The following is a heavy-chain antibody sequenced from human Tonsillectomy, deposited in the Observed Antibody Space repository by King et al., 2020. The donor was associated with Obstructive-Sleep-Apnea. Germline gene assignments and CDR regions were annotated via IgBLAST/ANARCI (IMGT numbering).Heavy chain of an antibody. V-gene: IGHV5-51*01. Sequence: QLVQSGAEVKKPGESLKISCKTSVYTFTKYWIGWVRQVPGKGLEVMGIIYPGDSDTRYGPSLQGQVTIADDKSISTTFVQWSSLKASDTAMYYCATSIVTTVGGVFDIWGQGTMVTVSS. J-gene: IGHJ3*02. CDR1: VYTFTKYW. CDR2: IYPGDSDT. D-gene: IGHD5-12*01. CDR3: ATSIVTTVGGVFDI.